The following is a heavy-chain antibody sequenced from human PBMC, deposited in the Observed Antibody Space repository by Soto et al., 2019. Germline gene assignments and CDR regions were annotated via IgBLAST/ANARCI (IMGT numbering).Heavy chain of an antibody. CDR1: GYIFVNYG. V-gene: IGHV1-18*01. D-gene: IGHD2-15*01. J-gene: IGHJ6*02. CDR2: ISPYSGNT. CDR3: AMVVNYVTPTPLSV. Sequence: QVQLVQSGDEVRKPGSSVKVSCKASGYIFVNYGVAWVRQAPGQGLEWMGGISPYSGNTHYASKGRCTLTMTTYTSTRTAYMDLGGLTSVDSAVFYCAMVVNYVTPTPLSVRRQGPTVTLSS.